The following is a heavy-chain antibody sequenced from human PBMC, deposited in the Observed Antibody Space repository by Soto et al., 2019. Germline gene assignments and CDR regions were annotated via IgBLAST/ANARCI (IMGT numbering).Heavy chain of an antibody. J-gene: IGHJ5*02. D-gene: IGHD3-9*01. Sequence: GASVKVSCKASGYTFTSYDINWVRQATGQGLEWMGWMNPNSGNTGYAQKFQGRVTMTRNTSISTAYMELSSLRSEDTAVYYCARGTKNDILTGYYNCFDPWGQGTLVTVSS. CDR3: ARGTKNDILTGYYNCFDP. CDR2: MNPNSGNT. CDR1: GYTFTSYD. V-gene: IGHV1-8*01.